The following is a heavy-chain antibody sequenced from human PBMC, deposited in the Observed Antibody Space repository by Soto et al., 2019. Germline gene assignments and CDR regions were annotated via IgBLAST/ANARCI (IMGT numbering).Heavy chain of an antibody. Sequence: ASGKVSCKASGYTFSSIVISWVRQAPGQGLEWMGWISPYKGNTHYAQGLQGRVTMTTDTSTSTAYMELRSLRSDDTAVYYCAAGIGVVIMAPDYWGQGTLVTVSS. CDR2: ISPYKGNT. CDR3: AAGIGVVIMAPDY. CDR1: GYTFSSIV. V-gene: IGHV1-18*01. D-gene: IGHD3-3*01. J-gene: IGHJ4*02.